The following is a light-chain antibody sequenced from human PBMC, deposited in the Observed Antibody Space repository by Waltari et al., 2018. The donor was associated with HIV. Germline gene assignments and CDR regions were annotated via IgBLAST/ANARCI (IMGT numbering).Light chain of an antibody. CDR1: PVIGND. CDR2: AAS. Sequence: AIQMTQSPSSLSASVGDRVTITCRARPVIGNDLGWYQQKPGQAPKALIDAASSLQTGIPSRFSGSRSGTDFTLTISSLQTEDSATYYCLQDGSFPLTFGPGTKVDV. CDR3: LQDGSFPLT. J-gene: IGKJ3*01. V-gene: IGKV1-6*02.